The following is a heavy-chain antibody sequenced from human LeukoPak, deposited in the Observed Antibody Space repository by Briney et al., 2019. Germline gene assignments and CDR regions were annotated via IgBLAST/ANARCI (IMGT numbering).Heavy chain of an antibody. D-gene: IGHD6-19*01. CDR3: ARGGLVAGPYYFDY. V-gene: IGHV1-8*02. CDR1: GYTFTSYA. J-gene: IGHJ4*02. CDR2: INSNNGNT. Sequence: ASVKVSCKASGYTFTSYAMNWVRQAPGQGLEWMGWINSNNGNTGYAQKFQDRVTMTRDTSISTVYMELSSLRSEDTAVYYCARGGLVAGPYYFDYWGQGTLVTVSS.